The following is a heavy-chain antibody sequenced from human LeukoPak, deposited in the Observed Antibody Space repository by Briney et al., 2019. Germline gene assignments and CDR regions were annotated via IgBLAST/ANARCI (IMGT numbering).Heavy chain of an antibody. Sequence: PGGSLRLXCVASGFTFSSYWMSWVRQAPGKGPEWVASIKQDGSEKFYVDSVKGRFTISKNNAKNSLYLQMNSLRAEDTAVYYCAREDHSKYEYWGQGTLVTVSS. CDR2: IKQDGSEK. CDR3: AREDHSKYEY. D-gene: IGHD4-11*01. V-gene: IGHV3-7*01. J-gene: IGHJ4*02. CDR1: GFTFSSYW.